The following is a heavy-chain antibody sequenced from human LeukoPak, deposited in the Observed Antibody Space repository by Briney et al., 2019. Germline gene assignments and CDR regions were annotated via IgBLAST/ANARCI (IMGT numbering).Heavy chain of an antibody. CDR2: ISSSSSTI. CDR3: ARDRWQLVNAFDI. V-gene: IGHV3-48*01. Sequence: GGSLRLSCAASGFTFSSYEMNWVRQAPGKGLEWVSYISSSSSTIYYADSVKGRFTISRDNAKNSLYLQMNSLRAEDTAVYYCARDRWQLVNAFDIWGQGTMVTVSS. CDR1: GFTFSSYE. D-gene: IGHD6-6*01. J-gene: IGHJ3*02.